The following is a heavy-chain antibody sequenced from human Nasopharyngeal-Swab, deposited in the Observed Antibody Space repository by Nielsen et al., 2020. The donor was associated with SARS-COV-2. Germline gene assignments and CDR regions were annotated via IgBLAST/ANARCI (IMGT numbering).Heavy chain of an antibody. CDR1: GGSISIYY. V-gene: IGHV4-59*01. CDR3: ARAWNDSAFDI. D-gene: IGHD1-1*01. CDR2: IYYIGST. J-gene: IGHJ3*02. Sequence: SETLSLTCTVSGGSISIYYWSWIRQPPGKGLEWIGYIYYIGSTNYNPSLKSRVTISVDTSKNQFSLKLSSVTAADTAVYYCARAWNDSAFDIWGQGTMVTVSS.